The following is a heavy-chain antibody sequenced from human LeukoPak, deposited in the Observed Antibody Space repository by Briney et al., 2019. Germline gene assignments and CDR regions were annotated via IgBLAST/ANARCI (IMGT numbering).Heavy chain of an antibody. D-gene: IGHD2-21*02. V-gene: IGHV1-18*01. J-gene: IGHJ4*02. CDR3: ARQVKIVVVTATFDY. Sequence: ASVKVSCKASGYTFTSYGINWVRQAPGQGLGWMGWISGYKTKTDYAQKFQGRVTMTRDTSTSTVYMELSSLRSEDTAVYYCARQVKIVVVTATFDYWGQGTLVTVSS. CDR1: GYTFTSYG. CDR2: ISGYKTKT.